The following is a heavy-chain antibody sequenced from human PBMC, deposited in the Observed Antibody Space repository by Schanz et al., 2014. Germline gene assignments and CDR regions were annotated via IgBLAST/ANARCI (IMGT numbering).Heavy chain of an antibody. CDR3: ARAAYGGYTSTPLRY. Sequence: QVQLVQSGAEVKKPGASVKVSCKASGYTFTTYCIHWVRQAPGQGLEWMGIINPSGGTTKYAQRFQGRVTMTWDTSTSTVSMELSSLRSEDTAVYYCARAAYGGYTSTPLRYWGQGTLVTVSS. CDR2: INPSGGTT. CDR1: GYTFTTYC. J-gene: IGHJ4*02. V-gene: IGHV1-46*01. D-gene: IGHD5-12*01.